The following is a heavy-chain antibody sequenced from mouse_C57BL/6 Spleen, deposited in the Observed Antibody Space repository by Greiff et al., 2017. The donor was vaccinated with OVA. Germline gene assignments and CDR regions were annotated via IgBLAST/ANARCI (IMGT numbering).Heavy chain of an antibody. CDR2: IDPSDSDT. J-gene: IGHJ1*03. V-gene: IGHV1-52*01. CDR1: GYTFTSYW. CDR3: ARSEGYFDV. Sequence: QVQLQQPGAELVRPGSSVKLSCKASGYTFTSYWMHWVKQRPIQGLEWIGNIDPSDSDTHYNQKFKDKATLTVDKSSSTAYMQLSSLTSEDSAVYYCARSEGYFDVWGTGTTVTVSS.